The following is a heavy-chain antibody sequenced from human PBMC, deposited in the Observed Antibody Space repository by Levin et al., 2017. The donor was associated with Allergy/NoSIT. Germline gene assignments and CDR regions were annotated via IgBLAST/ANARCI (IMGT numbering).Heavy chain of an antibody. CDR3: AKVPQQWLIPGDY. D-gene: IGHD6-19*01. J-gene: IGHJ4*02. CDR1: GFTFSRFD. CDR2: ISSDGNNE. Sequence: GGSLRLSCTASGFTFSRFDMHWVRQAPGKGLEWVAVISSDGNNENYVDSVKGRFTISRDNSKNTLYLQMNSLRAEDTAVYYCAKVPQQWLIPGDYWGQGTLVTVSS. V-gene: IGHV3-30*18.